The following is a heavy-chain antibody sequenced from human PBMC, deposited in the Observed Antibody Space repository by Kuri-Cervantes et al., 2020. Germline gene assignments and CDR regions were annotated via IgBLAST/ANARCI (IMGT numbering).Heavy chain of an antibody. CDR3: ARDDGVITMIVEDSHDAFDI. D-gene: IGHD3-22*01. Sequence: GGSLRLSCAASGFTFSSYEMNWVRQAPGKGLEWVSYISSSGSTIYYADSVKGRLTISRDNAKNSLYLQMNSLRAEDTAVYYCARDDGVITMIVEDSHDAFDIWGQGTMVTVSS. CDR2: ISSSGSTI. J-gene: IGHJ3*02. V-gene: IGHV3-48*03. CDR1: GFTFSSYE.